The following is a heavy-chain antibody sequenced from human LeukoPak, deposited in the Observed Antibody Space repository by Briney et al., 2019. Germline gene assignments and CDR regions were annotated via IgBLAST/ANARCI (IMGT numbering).Heavy chain of an antibody. D-gene: IGHD6-25*01. V-gene: IGHV3-30-3*01. CDR1: GFTFSSYA. Sequence: GGSLRLSCAASGFTFSSYAMHWVRQAPGKGLEWVAVISYDGSNKYCADSVKGRFTISRDNSKNTLYLQMNSLRAEDTAVYHCAKSGGSYIDYWGQGTLVTVSS. CDR2: ISYDGSNK. CDR3: AKSGGSYIDY. J-gene: IGHJ4*02.